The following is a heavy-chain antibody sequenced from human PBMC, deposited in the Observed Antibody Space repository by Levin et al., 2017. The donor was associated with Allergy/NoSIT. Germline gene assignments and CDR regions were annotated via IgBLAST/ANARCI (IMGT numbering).Heavy chain of an antibody. CDR3: STGYSSGWYSGGVDY. D-gene: IGHD6-19*01. J-gene: IGHJ4*02. Sequence: PGESLKISCAASGFTFSSYWMHWVRQAPGKGLVWVSRINSDGSSTSYADSVKGRFTISRDNAKNTLYLQMNSLRAEDTAVYYCSTGYSSGWYSGGVDYWGQGTLVTVSS. V-gene: IGHV3-74*01. CDR2: INSDGSST. CDR1: GFTFSSYW.